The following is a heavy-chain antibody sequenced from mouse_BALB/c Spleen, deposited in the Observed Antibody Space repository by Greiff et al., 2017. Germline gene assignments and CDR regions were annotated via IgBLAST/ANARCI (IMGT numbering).Heavy chain of an antibody. CDR1: GFTFNTYA. CDR3: VSSYGYDWYFDV. D-gene: IGHD2-2*01. Sequence: EVQLVESGGGLVQPKGSLKLSCAASGFTFNTYAMNWVRQAPGKGLEWVARIRSKSNNYATYYADSVKDRFTISRDDSQSMLYLQMNNLKTEDTAMYYCVSSYGYDWYFDVWGAGTTVTVSS. CDR2: IRSKSNNYAT. J-gene: IGHJ1*01. V-gene: IGHV10-1*02.